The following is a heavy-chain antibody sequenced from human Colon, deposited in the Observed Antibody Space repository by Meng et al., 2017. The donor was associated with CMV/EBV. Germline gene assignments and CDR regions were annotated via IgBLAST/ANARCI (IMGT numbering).Heavy chain of an antibody. CDR3: VREVRRSWFDP. Sequence: GESLKISCAASGFTFSSYAMHWVRQAPGKGLEWVAVISYDGSNKYYADSVKGRFTISRDNAKNSVYLQMNSLGAEDTAVYYCVREVRRSWFDPWGQGTLVTVSS. D-gene: IGHD4-17*01. J-gene: IGHJ5*02. CDR2: ISYDGSNK. CDR1: GFTFSSYA. V-gene: IGHV3-30*04.